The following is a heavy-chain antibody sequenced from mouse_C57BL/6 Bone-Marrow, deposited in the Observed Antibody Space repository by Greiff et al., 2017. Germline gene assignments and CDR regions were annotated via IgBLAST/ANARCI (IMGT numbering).Heavy chain of an antibody. CDR2: IYPGDGDT. CDR1: GYAFSSSW. CDR3: AREWDYDGLDY. Sequence: VQGVESGPELVKPGASVKISCKASGYAFSSSWMNWVKQRPGKGLEWIGRIYPGDGDTNYNGKFKGKATLTADKATSTAYMRLSSLTSEASAVYFCAREWDYDGLDYWGQGTTLTVSS. J-gene: IGHJ2*01. D-gene: IGHD2-4*01. V-gene: IGHV1-82*01.